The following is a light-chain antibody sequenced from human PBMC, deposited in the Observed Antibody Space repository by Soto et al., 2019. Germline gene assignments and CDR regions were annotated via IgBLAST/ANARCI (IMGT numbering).Light chain of an antibody. CDR3: QQYASSPLT. CDR1: HSVGNNY. V-gene: IGKV3-20*01. CDR2: TAS. Sequence: ENVLTQSPGTLSLSPGQTATLSCRASHSVGNNYVAWYQQKPGRAPRLLIHTASTAATGIPDRFSGSGSGTDFTLTITRLEPEDFAVYYCQQYASSPLTFGQGTKVEIK. J-gene: IGKJ2*01.